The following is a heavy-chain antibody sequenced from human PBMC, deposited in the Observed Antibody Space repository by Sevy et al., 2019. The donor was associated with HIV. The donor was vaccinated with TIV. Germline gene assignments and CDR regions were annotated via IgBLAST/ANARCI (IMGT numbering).Heavy chain of an antibody. CDR2: ISRHNYKT. CDR3: ARGVGRGNWNDPYFDS. CDR1: GYTFDNFD. J-gene: IGHJ4*02. D-gene: IGHD1-1*01. V-gene: IGHV1-18*04. Sequence: ASVKVSCKTSGYTFDNFDITWVRQAPGQGLESMGWISRHNYKTTSAQRLQDRVTLTTDTSTTTAYLELRNLRPDDTAVYYCARGVGRGNWNDPYFDSWGQGTQVTVSS.